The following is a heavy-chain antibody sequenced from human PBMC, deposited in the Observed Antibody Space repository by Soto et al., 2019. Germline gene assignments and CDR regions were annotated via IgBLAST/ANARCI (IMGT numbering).Heavy chain of an antibody. CDR2: IYYSGST. CDR1: GGSISSATYY. CDR3: ARQATTSWSY. V-gene: IGHV4-39*01. J-gene: IGHJ4*02. D-gene: IGHD2-2*01. Sequence: QLEMQASGPGLVRPSETLSLTCSVSGGSISSATYYWGWIRQPPGKGLEWVGSIYYSGSTYYSPSLKSRVTISLDTPMNQFSLKLTSVSAADTAMYYCARQATTSWSYWGQGTLVTVSS.